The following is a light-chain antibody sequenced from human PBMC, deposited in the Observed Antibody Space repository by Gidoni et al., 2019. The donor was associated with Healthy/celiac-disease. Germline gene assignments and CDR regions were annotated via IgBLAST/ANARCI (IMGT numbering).Light chain of an antibody. CDR3: SSYTSSSTRV. CDR1: SSDFGGYNY. V-gene: IGLV2-14*01. J-gene: IGLJ2*01. CDR2: YVS. Sequence: QSALTQPASVSGSPGQSITISCTGTSSDFGGYNYVSWYQQHPGKAPKLMIYYVSNRPSGVSNRFSCSKSGNTASLTISGLQAEDESDYYCSSYTSSSTRVFGGGTKLTVL.